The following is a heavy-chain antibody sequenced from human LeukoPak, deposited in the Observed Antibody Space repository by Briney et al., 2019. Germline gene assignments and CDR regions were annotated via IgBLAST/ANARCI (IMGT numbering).Heavy chain of an antibody. Sequence: GGSLRLSCAASGFKFRDYYMNWIRQAPGKGLEWVSQISKTSSYTNYADSVKGRFTISRDNARNSLYLQMNSLRAEDTAVYYCTREQWLPDYWGQGTLVTVSS. CDR3: TREQWLPDY. D-gene: IGHD5-24*01. CDR2: ISKTSSYT. CDR1: GFKFRDYY. V-gene: IGHV3-11*05. J-gene: IGHJ4*02.